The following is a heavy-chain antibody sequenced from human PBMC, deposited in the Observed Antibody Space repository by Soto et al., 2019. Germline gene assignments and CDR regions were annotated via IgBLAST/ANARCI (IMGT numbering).Heavy chain of an antibody. CDR1: GYNFTSHY. D-gene: IGHD3-22*01. J-gene: IGHJ6*02. CDR3: ARVGYSSTGTTFHYHGLDV. CDR2: IYPRGGTT. Sequence: ASVKVSCKASGYNFTSHYMHWVRQAPGQGLESMGIIYPRGGTTIYEQKFQGRVTMTRDTSTHTFYMELSSLRSEDTAMYYCARVGYSSTGTTFHYHGLDVWGQGTTVTVSS. V-gene: IGHV1-46*01.